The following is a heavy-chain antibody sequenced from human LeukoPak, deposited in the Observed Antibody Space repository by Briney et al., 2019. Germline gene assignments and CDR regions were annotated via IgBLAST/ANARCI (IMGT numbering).Heavy chain of an antibody. CDR2: ISASGGST. CDR3: ATRGDILTGYPYYFDY. Sequence: EGSLRLSCAASGFTFSSYAMNWVRQAPGKGLEWVSGISASGGSTYNADPVKGRFTISRDNSKNTLSLQMNSLRDEDTAVYYCATRGDILTGYPYYFDYWGQGTLVTVSS. D-gene: IGHD3-9*01. V-gene: IGHV3-23*01. CDR1: GFTFSSYA. J-gene: IGHJ4*02.